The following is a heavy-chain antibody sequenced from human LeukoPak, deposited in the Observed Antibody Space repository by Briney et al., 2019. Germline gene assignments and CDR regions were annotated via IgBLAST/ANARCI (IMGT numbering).Heavy chain of an antibody. CDR2: ISSSGSTI. D-gene: IGHD3-10*01. CDR3: AKVLRPYADHYYDGMDV. J-gene: IGHJ6*02. Sequence: GSLRLSCAASGFTFSDYYMSWIRQAPGKGLEWVSYISSSGSTIYYADSVKGRFTISRDNAKNSLYLQMNSLRADDTAVYFCAKVLRPYADHYYDGMDVWGQGTTVTVSS. CDR1: GFTFSDYY. V-gene: IGHV3-11*01.